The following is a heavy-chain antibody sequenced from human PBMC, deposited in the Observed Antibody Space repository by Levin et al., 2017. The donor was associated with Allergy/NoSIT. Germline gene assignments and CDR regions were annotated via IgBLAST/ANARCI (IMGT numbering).Heavy chain of an antibody. V-gene: IGHV3-9*01. CDR1: GFTFMDHA. D-gene: IGHD6-19*01. Sequence: QPSETLSLTCAASGFTFMDHAMHWVRQAPGKGLEWVSGISWNGGRIGYADSVKGRFTISRDNAKNFLTLQMNTLRPEDTALYYCARDIGPDDYSSGSNAFDFWGQGTLVTVSS. CDR3: ARDIGPDDYSSGSNAFDF. J-gene: IGHJ4*02. CDR2: ISWNGGRI.